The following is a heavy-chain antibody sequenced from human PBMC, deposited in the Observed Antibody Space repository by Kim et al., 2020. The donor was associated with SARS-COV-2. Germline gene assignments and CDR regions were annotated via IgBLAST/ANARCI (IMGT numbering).Heavy chain of an antibody. V-gene: IGHV3-30*18. J-gene: IGHJ6*02. CDR3: AKESGSGSYYAWTHYDYGMAV. D-gene: IGHD3-10*01. Sequence: GGSLRLSCAASGFTFSSYGMHWVRQAPGKGLEWVAVISYDGSNKYYADSVKGRFTIFRDNSKNTLYLQMNSLRAEDTAVYYCAKESGSGSYYAWTHYDYGMAVCGQGTTVTVSS. CDR2: ISYDGSNK. CDR1: GFTFSSYG.